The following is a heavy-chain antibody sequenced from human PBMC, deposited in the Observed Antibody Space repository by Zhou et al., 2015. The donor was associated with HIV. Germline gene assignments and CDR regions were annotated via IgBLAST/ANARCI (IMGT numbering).Heavy chain of an antibody. J-gene: IGHJ4*02. V-gene: IGHV1-18*01. Sequence: QVQLVQSGAEVKKPGSSVKVSCKASGGTFSSYGISWVRQAPGQGLEWMGWISAYNGNTNYAQKLQGRVTMTTDTSTSTAYMELRSLRSDDTAVYYCARSRGNYYDSSGYSYFDYWGQGTLVTVSS. CDR1: GGTFSSYG. D-gene: IGHD3-22*01. CDR3: ARSRGNYYDSSGYSYFDY. CDR2: ISAYNGNT.